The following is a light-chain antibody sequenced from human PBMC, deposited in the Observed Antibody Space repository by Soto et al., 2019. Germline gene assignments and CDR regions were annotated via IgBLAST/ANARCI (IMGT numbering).Light chain of an antibody. V-gene: IGKV1-9*01. J-gene: IGKJ4*01. Sequence: DIQLTQSPAFLSASVGDKVTITCRASQGISTFLAWYQQKPGKAPNLLIYSASTLQSGVPSSFSASGSGTEFTLTISSRQSVDFATYFFQPIDNYPVTFGGGTNVEMK. CDR3: QPIDNYPVT. CDR2: SAS. CDR1: QGISTF.